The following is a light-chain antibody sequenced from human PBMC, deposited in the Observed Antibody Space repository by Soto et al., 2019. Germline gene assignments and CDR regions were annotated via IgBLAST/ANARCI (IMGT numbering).Light chain of an antibody. Sequence: QSVLTQPASVSASPGQSITISCTGTSSDVGGYDFVSWYQQHPGKAPKLMIYDVSNRPSGVSNRFSGSKSGNTASLTISGLQAEYEADYYCSSYTRTRKGVLFGGGTKVTVL. V-gene: IGLV2-14*01. J-gene: IGLJ2*01. CDR2: DVS. CDR1: SSDVGGYDF. CDR3: SSYTRTRKGVL.